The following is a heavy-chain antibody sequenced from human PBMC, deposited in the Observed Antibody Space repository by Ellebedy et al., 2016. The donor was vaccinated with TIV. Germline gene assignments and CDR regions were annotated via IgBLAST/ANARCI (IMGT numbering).Heavy chain of an antibody. Sequence: PGGSLRLSCAATGFNFSTYALSWVRQAPGKGLAWDSTTSGADDGTYYADSVKGRFNISRDNSKNPLSLQMNTLSPEDPALYFCAKMMVTYGSGPMDVWGHGTAVTVSS. CDR3: AKMMVTYGSGPMDV. CDR2: TSGADDGT. V-gene: IGHV3-23*01. J-gene: IGHJ6*02. D-gene: IGHD3-10*01. CDR1: GFNFSTYA.